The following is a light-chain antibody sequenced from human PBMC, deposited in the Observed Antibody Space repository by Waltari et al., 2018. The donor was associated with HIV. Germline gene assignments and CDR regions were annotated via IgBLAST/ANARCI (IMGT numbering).Light chain of an antibody. CDR3: AAWDDSLNDWV. CDR1: SSNIGSNT. J-gene: IGLJ3*02. Sequence: QSVLTQPPSASGTPGQRVTISCSGSSSNIGSNTVNWYQQLPGTAPKRLIYSNNQRPSGVPDRFSGSKSGTSASLAISGLQSEDEADYYCAAWDDSLNDWVFGGGTKLTVL. CDR2: SNN. V-gene: IGLV1-44*01.